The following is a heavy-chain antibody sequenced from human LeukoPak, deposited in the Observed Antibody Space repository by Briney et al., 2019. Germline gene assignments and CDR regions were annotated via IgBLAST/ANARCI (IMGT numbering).Heavy chain of an antibody. CDR3: ARAREGYDFWSGYYDY. Sequence: PSETLSLTCAVYGGSFSGYYWSWIRQPPGKGLEWIGYIYHSGSTYYNPSLKSRVTISVDRSKNQFSLKLSSVTAADTAVYYCARAREGYDFWSGYYDYWGQGTLVTVSS. CDR1: GGSFSGYY. D-gene: IGHD3-3*01. V-gene: IGHV4-34*01. CDR2: IYHSGST. J-gene: IGHJ4*02.